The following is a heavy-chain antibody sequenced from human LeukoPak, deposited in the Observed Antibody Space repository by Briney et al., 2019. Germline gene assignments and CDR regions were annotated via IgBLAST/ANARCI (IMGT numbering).Heavy chain of an antibody. V-gene: IGHV1-69*01. CDR1: GGTFSSYA. Sequence: ASVKVSCKASGGTFSSYAISWVRQAPGQGLERMGGIIPIFGTANYAQKFQGRVTITADESTSTAYMELSSLRSEDTAVYYCAGSYCSGGSCYGSDHYYYGMDVWGQGTTVTVSS. CDR3: AGSYCSGGSCYGSDHYYYGMDV. CDR2: IIPIFGTA. D-gene: IGHD2-15*01. J-gene: IGHJ6*02.